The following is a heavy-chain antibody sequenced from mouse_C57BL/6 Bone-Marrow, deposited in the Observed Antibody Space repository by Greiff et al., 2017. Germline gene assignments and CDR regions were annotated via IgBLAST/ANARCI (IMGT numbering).Heavy chain of an antibody. J-gene: IGHJ2*01. Sequence: QVQLQQPGTELVKPGASVKLSCKASGYTFTSYWMHWVKQTPVHGLEWIGAIDPETGGTAYNQKFKGKAILTADNSSSTAYMELRSLTSEDSAVYYCTSPDYWGQGTTLTVSS. CDR3: TSPDY. CDR1: GYTFTSYW. V-gene: IGHV1-15*01. CDR2: IDPETGGT.